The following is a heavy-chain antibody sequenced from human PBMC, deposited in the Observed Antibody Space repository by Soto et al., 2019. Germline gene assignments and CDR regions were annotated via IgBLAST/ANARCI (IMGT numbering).Heavy chain of an antibody. CDR2: INHSGST. J-gene: IGHJ4*02. V-gene: IGHV4-34*01. D-gene: IGHD3-22*01. CDR1: GGSFSVYY. Sequence: PSVTLSLTCAFYGGSFSVYYWSWIRQPPGKGLDWIGEINHSGSTNYNPSLKSRVTISVDTSKNQFSLKLSSVTAADTAVYYCARGRGNYYDSSGYYRLDFDYWGQGTLVTVSS. CDR3: ARGRGNYYDSSGYYRLDFDY.